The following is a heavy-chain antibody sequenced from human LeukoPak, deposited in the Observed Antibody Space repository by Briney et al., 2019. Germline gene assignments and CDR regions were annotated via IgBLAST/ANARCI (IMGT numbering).Heavy chain of an antibody. CDR1: GYTFTSYD. J-gene: IGHJ3*02. CDR3: ARGRYSYGRVNDAFDI. D-gene: IGHD5-18*01. V-gene: IGHV1-8*01. CDR2: MNPNSGNT. Sequence: VASVKVSCKASGYTFTSYDINWVRQATGQGLEWMRWMNPNSGNTGYAQKFQGRVTMTRNTSISTAYMELSSLRSEDTAVYYCARGRYSYGRVNDAFDIWGQGTMVTVSS.